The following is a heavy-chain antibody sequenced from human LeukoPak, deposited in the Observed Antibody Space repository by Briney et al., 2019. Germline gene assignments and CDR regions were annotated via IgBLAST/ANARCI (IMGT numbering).Heavy chain of an antibody. Sequence: ASVKVSCKASGYTFTHYYMHLVGQAPGQRLEWMGIIKPSGGSTSYAQKFQGRVTMTRDTSKSTGYLELDRLRCDDPAQYCWARVAGYCSRTSCQTYLDYWGQGTLVTVSS. CDR2: IKPSGGST. D-gene: IGHD2-2*01. V-gene: IGHV1-46*01. CDR1: GYTFTHYY. CDR3: ARVAGYCSRTSCQTYLDY. J-gene: IGHJ4*02.